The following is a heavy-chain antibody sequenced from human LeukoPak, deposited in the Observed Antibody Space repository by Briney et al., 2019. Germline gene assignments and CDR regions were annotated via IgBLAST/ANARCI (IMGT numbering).Heavy chain of an antibody. CDR3: ARRPSGYDYYYYYYMDV. V-gene: IGHV4-59*12. D-gene: IGHD5-12*01. J-gene: IGHJ6*03. CDR1: GGSINNYY. CDR2: IYYTGNT. Sequence: NPSETLSLTCTVSGGSINNYYWNWIRQPPGKGLEWIGYIYYTGNTNYNPSLKSRVTISVDTSKNQFSLKLSSVTAADTAVYYCARRPSGYDYYYYYYMDVWGKGTTVTISS.